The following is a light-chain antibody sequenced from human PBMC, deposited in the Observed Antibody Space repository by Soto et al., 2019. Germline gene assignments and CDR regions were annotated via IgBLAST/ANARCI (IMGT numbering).Light chain of an antibody. CDR2: EVS. V-gene: IGLV2-14*01. J-gene: IGLJ2*01. CDR3: QSYDSSLSGSV. Sequence: QSALTQPASVSGSPGQSITISCTGTGSDIGRYDFVSWFQQHPGKVPKLVIYEVSSRPSGVSDRFSGSKSGNTASLTISGLQGEDEAEYYCQSYDSSLSGSVFGGGTKLTVL. CDR1: GSDIGRYDF.